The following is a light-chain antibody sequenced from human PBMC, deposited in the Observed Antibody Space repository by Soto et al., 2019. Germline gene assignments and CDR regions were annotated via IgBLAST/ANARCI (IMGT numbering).Light chain of an antibody. J-gene: IGKJ5*01. V-gene: IGKV1-13*02. CDR3: QQVNIYPMP. CDR1: QDIRGA. Sequence: AIQVTQSPSSLSASVGDRVTITCRASQDIRGALAWYQQKPGKAPKLLIYDVSTVQSGVPSRFSRRRSGTEFTLTITSLQPEDFATYYCQQVNIYPMPFGQWTRRDI. CDR2: DVS.